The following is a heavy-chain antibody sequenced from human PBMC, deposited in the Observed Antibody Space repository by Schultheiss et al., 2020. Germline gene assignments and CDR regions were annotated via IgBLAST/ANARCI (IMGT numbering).Heavy chain of an antibody. CDR2: INHSGST. CDR3: ARVRIAAAEFDY. V-gene: IGHV4-34*01. Sequence: SETLSLTCAVYGGSFSGYYWSWIRQPPGKGLEWIGEINHSGSTNYNPSLKSRVTISVDTSKNQFSLKLSSVTAADTAVYYCARVRIAAAEFDYWGQGTLVNGYS. J-gene: IGHJ4*02. D-gene: IGHD6-13*01. CDR1: GGSFSGYY.